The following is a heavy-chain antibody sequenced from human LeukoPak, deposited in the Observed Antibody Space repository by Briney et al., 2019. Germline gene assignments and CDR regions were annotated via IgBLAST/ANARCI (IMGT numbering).Heavy chain of an antibody. CDR1: GSTFSRYF. Sequence: PGGSLRLSCAASGSTFSRYFMHWVRQAPGKGLVWVSRINSDGSSTNYADSVKGRFTISRDNAKNTLYLQMNSLRVEDTALYYCARGAWYASGSFLIDYWGQGTPVTVSS. J-gene: IGHJ4*02. CDR3: ARGAWYASGSFLIDY. CDR2: INSDGSST. V-gene: IGHV3-74*01. D-gene: IGHD3-10*01.